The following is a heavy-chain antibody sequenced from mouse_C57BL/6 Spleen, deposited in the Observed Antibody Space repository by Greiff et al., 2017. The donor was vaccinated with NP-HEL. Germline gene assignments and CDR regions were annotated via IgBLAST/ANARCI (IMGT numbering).Heavy chain of an antibody. D-gene: IGHD1-1*01. CDR1: GYTFTSYW. Sequence: VQLQQPGAELVKPGASVKLSCKASGYTFTSYWMHWVKQRPGQGLEWIGMIHPNSGSTNYNEKFKSKATLTVDKSSSTAYMQLSSLTSEDSAVYYCARAGSSPYWYFDVWGTGTTVTVSS. V-gene: IGHV1-64*01. J-gene: IGHJ1*03. CDR3: ARAGSSPYWYFDV. CDR2: IHPNSGST.